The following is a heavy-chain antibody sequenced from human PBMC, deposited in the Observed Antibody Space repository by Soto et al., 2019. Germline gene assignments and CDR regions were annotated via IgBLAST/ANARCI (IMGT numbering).Heavy chain of an antibody. J-gene: IGHJ4*02. Sequence: QVQLQESGPGLVRPSETLSLTCTVSGDSLSTYYWSWIRQPAGGRLEWIGRIHDTGRTNYNPSLKSRVTMSVDTSKNQFSLRVNSVTAADTAVYYCARVSVSGTYRFDSWGQGTLVTVSS. D-gene: IGHD3-16*02. CDR1: GDSLSTYY. V-gene: IGHV4-4*07. CDR2: IHDTGRT. CDR3: ARVSVSGTYRFDS.